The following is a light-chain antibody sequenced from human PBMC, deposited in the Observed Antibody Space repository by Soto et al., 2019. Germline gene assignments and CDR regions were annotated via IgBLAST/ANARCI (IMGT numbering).Light chain of an antibody. Sequence: EIVMTQSPATLSVSPGARATLSCRASQSISTELAWYQQKPGQPPRLLIYSASTRATGVPARVTGSGSGSEFTLTISWLQSEDFAVYYCQQGHNWPLTFGQGTRLEI. V-gene: IGKV3-15*01. CDR2: SAS. CDR3: QQGHNWPLT. J-gene: IGKJ2*01. CDR1: QSISTE.